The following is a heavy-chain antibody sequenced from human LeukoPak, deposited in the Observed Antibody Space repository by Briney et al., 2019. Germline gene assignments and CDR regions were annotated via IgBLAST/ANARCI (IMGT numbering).Heavy chain of an antibody. Sequence: GGSQRLPCAASGFSFSSYAMSWIRHAPGKALEWLSAISGTTGTTFYADSVKGRFTIARDNSKNTLFLQMNSLRAEDTAVYYCATKTSYGDRYFDYWSQGTLVTVSS. CDR2: ISGTTGTT. J-gene: IGHJ4*02. V-gene: IGHV3-23*01. CDR3: ATKTSYGDRYFDY. CDR1: GFSFSSYA. D-gene: IGHD4-17*01.